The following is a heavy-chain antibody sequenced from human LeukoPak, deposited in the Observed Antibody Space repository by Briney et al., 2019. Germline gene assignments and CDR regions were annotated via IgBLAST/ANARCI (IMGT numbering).Heavy chain of an antibody. V-gene: IGHV3-53*01. Sequence: GGSLRLSCAASGFTVSSNYTSWVRQAPGKGLEWVSVIYSGGSTYYADSVKGRFTISRDNSKNTLYLQMNSLRAEDTAVYYCARTYYDILTGYYIPLDVWGQGTTVTVSS. CDR2: IYSGGST. D-gene: IGHD3-9*01. CDR3: ARTYYDILTGYYIPLDV. J-gene: IGHJ6*02. CDR1: GFTVSSNY.